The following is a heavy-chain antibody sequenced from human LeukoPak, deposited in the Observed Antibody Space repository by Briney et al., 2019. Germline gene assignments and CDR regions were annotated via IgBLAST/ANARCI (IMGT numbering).Heavy chain of an antibody. D-gene: IGHD1-26*01. CDR1: GYFISSGYY. V-gene: IGHV4-38-2*01. Sequence: SETLSLXCAVSGYFISSGYYWGWIRQPPGRGLEWIGSIYHSGSTYYNPSLKSRVTISVDTSKNQFSLKVSSVTAADTAVYYCARHGSGTYFDPWGQGTLVTVSS. CDR2: IYHSGST. CDR3: ARHGSGTYFDP. J-gene: IGHJ5*02.